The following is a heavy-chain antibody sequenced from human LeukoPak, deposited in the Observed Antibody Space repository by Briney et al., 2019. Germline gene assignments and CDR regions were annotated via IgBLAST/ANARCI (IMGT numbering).Heavy chain of an antibody. Sequence: ASVKVSCTASGYTFTGYYMHWVRQAPGQGLEWMGWINPNSGGTNYAQKFQGWVTMTRDTSISTAYMELSRLRSDDTAVYYCARGGLSGYSYGTDDAFDIWGQGTMVTVSS. CDR3: ARGGLSGYSYGTDDAFDI. V-gene: IGHV1-2*04. D-gene: IGHD5-18*01. CDR1: GYTFTGYY. CDR2: INPNSGGT. J-gene: IGHJ3*02.